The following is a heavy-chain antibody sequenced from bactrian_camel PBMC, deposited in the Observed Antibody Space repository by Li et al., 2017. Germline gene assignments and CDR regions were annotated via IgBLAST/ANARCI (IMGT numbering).Heavy chain of an antibody. CDR2: INSDGGIT. V-gene: IGHV3S36*01. Sequence: DVQLVESGGGSVQAGGSLRVSCVISGSASENYCIGWFRQAPGKGLEWVSTINSDGGITYYADSVKGRFTISRDNAKNTVHLQMNSLKSEDTALYYCATEYRLGGWGQGTQVTVS. CDR3: ATEYRLGG. J-gene: IGHJ4*01. CDR1: GSASENYC. D-gene: IGHD3*01.